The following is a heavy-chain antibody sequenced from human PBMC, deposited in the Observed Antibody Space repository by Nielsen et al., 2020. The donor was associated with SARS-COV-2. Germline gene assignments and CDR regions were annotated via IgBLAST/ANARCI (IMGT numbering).Heavy chain of an antibody. V-gene: IGHV1-58*01. J-gene: IGHJ4*02. CDR2: IVVGSGNT. Sequence: SVKVSCKASGFTFTSSAVQWVRQARGQRLEWIGWIVVGSGNTNYAQKFQGRVTITADESTSTAYMELSSLRSEDTAVYYCARSRVKLGQLVSRMDYWGQGTLVTVSS. D-gene: IGHD6-6*01. CDR3: ARSRVKLGQLVSRMDY. CDR1: GFTFTSSA.